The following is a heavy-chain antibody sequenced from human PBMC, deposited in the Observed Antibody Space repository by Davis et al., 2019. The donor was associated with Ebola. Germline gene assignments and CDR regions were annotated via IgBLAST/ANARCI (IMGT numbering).Heavy chain of an antibody. CDR1: GGTFSSYA. D-gene: IGHD2-2*01. V-gene: IGHV1-69*13. Sequence: SVKVSCKASGGTFSSYAISWVRQAPGQGLEWMGGIIPIFGTANYAQKFQGRVTITADESTSTAYMELSSLRSEDTAVYYCARPYCSSTSCPIYYYGMDVWGQGTTVTVSS. CDR3: ARPYCSSTSCPIYYYGMDV. CDR2: IIPIFGTA. J-gene: IGHJ6*02.